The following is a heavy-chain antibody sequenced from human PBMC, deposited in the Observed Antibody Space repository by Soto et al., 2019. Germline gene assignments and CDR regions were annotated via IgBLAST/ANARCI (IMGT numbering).Heavy chain of an antibody. D-gene: IGHD3-9*01. CDR3: ARHTDDILTGNEALDI. Sequence: QVQLQESGPGLLKPSETLSLTCTVSGGSINNYYWSWIRQSPGKGLEWIGYVYYSGTTNYNPTLKSRLTIFVAAPENQSSLNLTSVTAADTAVYYCARHTDDILTGNEALDIWGQGTVVTVSS. CDR1: GGSINNYY. V-gene: IGHV4-59*08. CDR2: VYYSGTT. J-gene: IGHJ3*02.